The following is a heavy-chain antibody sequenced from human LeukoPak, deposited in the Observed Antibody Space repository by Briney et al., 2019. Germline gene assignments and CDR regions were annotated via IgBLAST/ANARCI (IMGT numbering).Heavy chain of an antibody. V-gene: IGHV4-61*02. D-gene: IGHD4-17*01. CDR1: GGSISSGSYY. J-gene: IGHJ3*02. CDR2: IYTSGST. Sequence: SETLSLTCTVSGGSISSGSYYWSWIRQPAGKGLEWIGRIYTSGSTNYNPSLKSRVTISVDTSKNQFSLKLTSVTAADTAVYYCARVGDDYGDYGGGNDAFDIWGQGTMVTVSS. CDR3: ARVGDDYGDYGGGNDAFDI.